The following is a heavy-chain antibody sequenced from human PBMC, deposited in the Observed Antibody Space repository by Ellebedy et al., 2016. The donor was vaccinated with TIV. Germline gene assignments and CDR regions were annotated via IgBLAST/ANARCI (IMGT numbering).Heavy chain of an antibody. CDR1: GFTFSSYG. D-gene: IGHD2-2*01. Sequence: GESLKISCAASGFTFSSYGMHWVRQAPGKGLEWVAVIWYDGSNKYYADSVKGRFTISRDNSKNTLYLQMNSLRAEDTAVYYCARGGCTSCPHDAFDIWGQGTMVTVSS. J-gene: IGHJ3*02. V-gene: IGHV3-33*08. CDR3: ARGGCTSCPHDAFDI. CDR2: IWYDGSNK.